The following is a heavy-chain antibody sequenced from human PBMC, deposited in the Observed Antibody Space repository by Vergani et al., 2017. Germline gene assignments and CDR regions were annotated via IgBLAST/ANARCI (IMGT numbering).Heavy chain of an antibody. J-gene: IGHJ3*02. D-gene: IGHD2-2*01. CDR1: GGSISSSSYY. V-gene: IGHV4-39*01. CDR3: ARGTSLYRAFDI. CDR2: IYYSGST. Sequence: QLQLQESGPGLVKPSETLSLTCTVPGGSISSSSYYWGWVRQPPGKGLEWIGSIYYSGSTYYNPSLKSRVTISVDTSKNQFSLKLSSVTAADPAVYYCARGTSLYRAFDIWGQGTMVTVSS.